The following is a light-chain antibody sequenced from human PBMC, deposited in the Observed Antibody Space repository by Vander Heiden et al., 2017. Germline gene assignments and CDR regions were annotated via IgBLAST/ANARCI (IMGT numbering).Light chain of an antibody. CDR1: SRDVGGYNL. Sequence: QSALTQPASVSWSPVQSIGIACTGNSRDVGGYNLGSWYQQHPGKAPKLIIYEVRERPSGVSNRFSGSKSGNTASLTISGLQAEDEADYYCCSYAGSSTFVFGGGTKLTVL. CDR2: EVR. V-gene: IGLV2-23*02. J-gene: IGLJ3*02. CDR3: CSYAGSSTFV.